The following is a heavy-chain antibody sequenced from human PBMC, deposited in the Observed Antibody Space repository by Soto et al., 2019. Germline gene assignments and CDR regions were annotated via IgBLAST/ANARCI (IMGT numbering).Heavy chain of an antibody. CDR1: GGSISGYY. CDR3: ARGGMATVFDY. D-gene: IGHD4-4*01. CDR2: MYNTGST. Sequence: PSETLSLTCTVSGGSISGYYWSWIRQPPGKGLEWIGYMYNTGSTVYNPSFKSRVTISVDTSKNQFSLKLSSVTAADTAVYYCARGGMATVFDYWGQGTLVTVSS. V-gene: IGHV4-59*01. J-gene: IGHJ4*02.